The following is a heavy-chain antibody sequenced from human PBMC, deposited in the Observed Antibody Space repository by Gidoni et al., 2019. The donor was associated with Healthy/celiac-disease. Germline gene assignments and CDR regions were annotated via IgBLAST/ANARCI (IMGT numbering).Heavy chain of an antibody. J-gene: IGHJ4*02. Sequence: EVQLVESGGGLVKPGGSLRLSCAASGFTFSSYSMNWVRQAPGKGLEWVSSISSSSSYIYYADSVKGRFTISRDNAKNSLYLQMNSLRAEDTAVYYCARGNIVVVPAATDYWGQGTLVTVSS. CDR3: ARGNIVVVPAATDY. CDR1: GFTFSSYS. CDR2: ISSSSSYI. V-gene: IGHV3-21*01. D-gene: IGHD2-2*01.